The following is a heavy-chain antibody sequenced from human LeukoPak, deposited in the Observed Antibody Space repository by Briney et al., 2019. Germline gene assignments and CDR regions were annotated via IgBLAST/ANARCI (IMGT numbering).Heavy chain of an antibody. CDR1: SFSINSGYY. CDR2: VFHTGRT. V-gene: IGHV4-38-2*02. CDR3: ARDSSIFEGGGLTWFDP. Sequence: PSETLSLTCSVSSFSINSGYYWGWIRQSPGKGLEWIGSVFHTGRTYYNLPLKGRVTISIDTSKNEFSLNLSSVTAADTAVYYCARDSSIFEGGGLTWFDPWGPGTLVTVSS. J-gene: IGHJ5*02. D-gene: IGHD3-3*01.